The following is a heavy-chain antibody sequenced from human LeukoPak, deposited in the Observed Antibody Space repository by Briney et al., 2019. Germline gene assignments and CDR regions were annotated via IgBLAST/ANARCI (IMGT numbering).Heavy chain of an antibody. V-gene: IGHV3-7*01. D-gene: IGHD2-8*01. CDR2: IKHDGSEK. J-gene: IGHJ4*02. CDR3: ARAVRVFAIPDFDY. CDR1: GFTFSDFW. Sequence: GGSLRLSCAASGFTFSDFWTSCVRQAPGKGLEWVANIKHDGSEKYYVDSVKGRFTISRDNAKNSLYLQMNSLRAEDTGVYYCARAVRVFAIPDFDYWGQGTLVTVSS.